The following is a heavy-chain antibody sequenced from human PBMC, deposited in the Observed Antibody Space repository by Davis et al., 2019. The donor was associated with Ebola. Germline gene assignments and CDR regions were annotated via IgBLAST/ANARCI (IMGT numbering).Heavy chain of an antibody. CDR1: GFTFSSYA. V-gene: IGHV3-23*01. J-gene: IGHJ6*02. CDR2: ISGSGGST. Sequence: PGGSLRLSCAASGFTFSSYAMSWVRQAPGKGLEWVSGISGSGGSTYYADSVKGRFTISKDNSKNTLYLQMNSLRAEDTAVYYCAREINYYYGMDVWGQGTTVTVSS. CDR3: AREINYYYGMDV.